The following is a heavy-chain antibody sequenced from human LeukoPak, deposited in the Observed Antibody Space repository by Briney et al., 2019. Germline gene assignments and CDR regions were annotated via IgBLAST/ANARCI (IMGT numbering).Heavy chain of an antibody. D-gene: IGHD7-27*01. Sequence: GGSLRLSCAASGFTFDDYAMHWVRQAPGKGLEWVSGISWNSGSIDYADSVKGRFTISRDNAKNSLYLQMNSLRAEDTALYYCAKEGVTWGSRFDSGAQGPRVTVSS. CDR1: GFTFDDYA. J-gene: IGHJ4*02. V-gene: IGHV3-9*01. CDR3: AKEGVTWGSRFDS. CDR2: ISWNSGSI.